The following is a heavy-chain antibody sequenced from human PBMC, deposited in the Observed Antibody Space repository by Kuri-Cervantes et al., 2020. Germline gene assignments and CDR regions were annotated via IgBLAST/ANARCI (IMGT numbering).Heavy chain of an antibody. Sequence: ETLSLTCAASGFTFSSYSMNWVRQAPGKGLEWVSSISSSSSYIYYADSVKGRFTISRDNAKNSLYLQMNSLRAEDTAVYYCAREGLWMARGSYYTSGYWGQGTLVTVSS. CDR3: AREGLWMARGSYYTSGY. J-gene: IGHJ4*02. CDR2: ISSSSSYI. V-gene: IGHV3-21*01. D-gene: IGHD3-10*01. CDR1: GFTFSSYS.